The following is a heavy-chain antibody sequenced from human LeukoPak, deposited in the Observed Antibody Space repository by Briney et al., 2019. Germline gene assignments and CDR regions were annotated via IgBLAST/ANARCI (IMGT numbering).Heavy chain of an antibody. CDR1: GGTFSSYA. J-gene: IGHJ4*02. Sequence: ASVKVSCKASGGTFSSYAISWVRQAPGQGLEWMGRINPNSGGTNYAQKFQGRVTMTRDTSISTAYMELSRLRSDDTAVYYCARQYSSSWFGDYWGQGTLVTVSS. CDR2: INPNSGGT. CDR3: ARQYSSSWFGDY. D-gene: IGHD6-13*01. V-gene: IGHV1-2*06.